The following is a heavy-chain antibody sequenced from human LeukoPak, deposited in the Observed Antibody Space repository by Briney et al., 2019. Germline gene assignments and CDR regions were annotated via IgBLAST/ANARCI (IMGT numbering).Heavy chain of an antibody. CDR3: ARIDSGMYSSGWYPYDY. CDR2: IYYSGST. CDR1: GGSISSSSYY. D-gene: IGHD6-19*01. Sequence: SETLSLTCTVSGGSISSSSYYWSWIRQPPGKGLEWIGYIYYSGSTNYNPSLKSRVTISVDTSKTQFSLKLSSVTAADTAVYYCARIDSGMYSSGWYPYDYWGQGTLVTVSS. V-gene: IGHV4-61*05. J-gene: IGHJ4*02.